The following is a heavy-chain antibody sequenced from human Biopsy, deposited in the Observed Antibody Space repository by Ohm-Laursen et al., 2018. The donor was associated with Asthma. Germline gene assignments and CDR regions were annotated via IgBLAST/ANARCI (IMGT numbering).Heavy chain of an antibody. CDR2: ITGSGGFT. CDR1: GFPFSNYV. J-gene: IGHJ4*02. CDR3: ARDSYSSGLYDDFES. V-gene: IGHV3-23*01. Sequence: SLRLSCTATGFPFSNYVMSWVRQAPGKGLEWVSSITGSGGFTYYADSVKGRFTISRDKSENTLYLQMNSLTAEDTAVYYCARDSYSSGLYDDFESWGRGTLVTVSS. D-gene: IGHD6-19*01.